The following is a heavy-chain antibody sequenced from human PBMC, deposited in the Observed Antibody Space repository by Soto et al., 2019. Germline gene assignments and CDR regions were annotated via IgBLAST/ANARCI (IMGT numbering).Heavy chain of an antibody. J-gene: IGHJ5*02. CDR3: AGGEGTTFNWFDP. V-gene: IGHV1-69*01. CDR1: GGTFSSYG. Sequence: QVQLVQSGAEVKKPGSSLKVSCKASGGTFSSYGISWVRQAPGQGLEWMGGIIPFFGTANYAQEFQCRVTITADESTRTVYLELSSLRSDDTAMDYCAGGEGTTFNWFDPWGQGTLVTVSS. CDR2: IIPFFGTA. D-gene: IGHD3-10*01.